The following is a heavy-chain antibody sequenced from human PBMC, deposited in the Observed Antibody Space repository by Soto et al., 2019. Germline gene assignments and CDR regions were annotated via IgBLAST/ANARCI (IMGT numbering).Heavy chain of an antibody. Sequence: EVHLLESGGGLVQPGGSLRLSCAASELSSSNHAMTWVRQAPGKGLEWVSGISGSDGGAYYADSVKGRFTISRDNSRSTLYLQMNRLSVEDTALYYCASGGLHGYTNGGLIYFHSWGQGPLVTVSS. D-gene: IGHD5-18*01. CDR2: ISGSDGGA. CDR1: ELSSSNHA. J-gene: IGHJ4*02. V-gene: IGHV3-23*01. CDR3: ASGGLHGYTNGGLIYFHS.